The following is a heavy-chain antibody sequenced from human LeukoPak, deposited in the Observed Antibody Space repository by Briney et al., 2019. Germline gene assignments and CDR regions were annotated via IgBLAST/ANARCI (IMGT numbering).Heavy chain of an antibody. V-gene: IGHV3-30-3*01. CDR3: ARAQFFGVVIAEHDAFDI. CDR2: ISYDGSNK. Sequence: LPGGSLRLSCAASGFTFSSYAMPWVRQAPGKGLEWVAVISYDGSNKYYADSVKGRFTISRDNSKNTLYLQMNSLRAEDTAVYYCARAQFFGVVIAEHDAFDIWGQGTMVTVSS. CDR1: GFTFSSYA. J-gene: IGHJ3*02. D-gene: IGHD3-3*01.